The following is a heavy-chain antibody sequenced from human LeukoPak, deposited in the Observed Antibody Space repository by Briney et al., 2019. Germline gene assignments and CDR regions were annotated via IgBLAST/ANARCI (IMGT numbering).Heavy chain of an antibody. CDR1: GGSLSSRNYY. D-gene: IGHD4-17*01. V-gene: IGHV4-39*02. Sequence: PSETLSLTCTVSGGSLSSRNYYWGWIRQPPGKGLGWIGTIYYSGSTYYNPSLKSRVTISVDTSKNHFSLRLSSVTAADTAVYYCASRPPDYGDLFDYWGQGTLVTVSS. CDR3: ASRPPDYGDLFDY. J-gene: IGHJ4*02. CDR2: IYYSGST.